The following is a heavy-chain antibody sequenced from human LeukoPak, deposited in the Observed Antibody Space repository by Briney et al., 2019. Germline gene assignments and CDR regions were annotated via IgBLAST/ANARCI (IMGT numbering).Heavy chain of an antibody. J-gene: IGHJ6*03. CDR1: GFTFSGCW. CDR3: ARVLRYCSGGNCYSGGLGYMDV. V-gene: IGHV3-74*01. Sequence: GGSLRLSCVASGFTFSGCWMHWVRQVPGKGLVWVSRINSDGSSTRYADSVKGRFTISRDNAKNTLYLQMNSLRAEDTAVYYCARVLRYCSGGNCYSGGLGYMDVWGKGTTVTISS. CDR2: INSDGSST. D-gene: IGHD2-15*01.